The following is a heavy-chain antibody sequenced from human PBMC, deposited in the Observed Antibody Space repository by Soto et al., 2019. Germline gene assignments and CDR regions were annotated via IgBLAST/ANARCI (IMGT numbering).Heavy chain of an antibody. D-gene: IGHD2-21*02. CDR1: GFTFSSYA. J-gene: IGHJ4*02. CDR2: ISGSGGST. V-gene: IGHV3-23*01. Sequence: GGSLRLSCAASGFTFSSYAMSWVRQAPGKGLEWVSAISGSGGSTYYADSVKGRFTISRDNSKNTLYLQMNSLRAEDTAVYYCAKDRTYCGGDCYSLEPDYYFDYWGQGTLVTVSS. CDR3: AKDRTYCGGDCYSLEPDYYFDY.